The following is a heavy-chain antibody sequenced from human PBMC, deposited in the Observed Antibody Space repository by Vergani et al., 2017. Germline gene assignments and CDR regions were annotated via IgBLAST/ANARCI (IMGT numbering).Heavy chain of an antibody. J-gene: IGHJ3*02. Sequence: EVQLVESGGGLVQPGGSLRLSCAASGFTFSSYWMSWVRQAPGKGLEWVANIKQDGSEKYYVDSVKGRFTISRDNAKNSLYLQMNSLRAEDTAVYYCARDFDEYGDYGRVDIWGQGTMVTVSS. V-gene: IGHV3-7*01. CDR2: IKQDGSEK. D-gene: IGHD4-17*01. CDR1: GFTFSSYW. CDR3: ARDFDEYGDYGRVDI.